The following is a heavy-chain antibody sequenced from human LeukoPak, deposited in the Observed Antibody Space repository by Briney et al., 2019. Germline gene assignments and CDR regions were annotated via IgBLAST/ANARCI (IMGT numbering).Heavy chain of an antibody. D-gene: IGHD3-10*01. Sequence: ASVKVSCKASGYTFTSYDINWVRQAPGQGLEWMGWMNPNSGNTGYAQKFQGRITITRNTSISTAYMELSSLRSGDTAVYYCARASGSGSVSSPYYFDYWGQGTLVTVSS. V-gene: IGHV1-8*03. CDR2: MNPNSGNT. CDR1: GYTFTSYD. CDR3: ARASGSGSVSSPYYFDY. J-gene: IGHJ4*02.